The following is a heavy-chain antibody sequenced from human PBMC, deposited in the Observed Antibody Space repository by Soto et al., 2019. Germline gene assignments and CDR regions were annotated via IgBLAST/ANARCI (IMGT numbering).Heavy chain of an antibody. D-gene: IGHD1-1*01. J-gene: IGHJ4*02. V-gene: IGHV1-69*13. Sequence: GASVKVSCKASGGTFSSYAISWVRQAPGQGREWMGGIVPIFGTANYAQKFQGRVTITADESTSTAYMELSSLRSEDTAVYYCARDRGQLERRSFDYWGQGXLVTVYS. CDR1: GGTFSSYA. CDR3: ARDRGQLERRSFDY. CDR2: IVPIFGTA.